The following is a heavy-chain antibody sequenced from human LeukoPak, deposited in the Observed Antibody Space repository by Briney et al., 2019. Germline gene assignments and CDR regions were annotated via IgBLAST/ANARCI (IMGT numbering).Heavy chain of an antibody. CDR1: GGSISSYY. D-gene: IGHD3-3*01. J-gene: IGHJ5*02. Sequence: PSETLSLTCTVSGGSISSYYWSWIRQPPGKELEWIGYIYYSGSTNYNPSLKSRVTISLDTSKNQFSLKLSSVTAADTAVYYCARSFGAGRGPQEDWFDPWGQGTLVTVSS. V-gene: IGHV4-59*01. CDR3: ARSFGAGRGPQEDWFDP. CDR2: IYYSGST.